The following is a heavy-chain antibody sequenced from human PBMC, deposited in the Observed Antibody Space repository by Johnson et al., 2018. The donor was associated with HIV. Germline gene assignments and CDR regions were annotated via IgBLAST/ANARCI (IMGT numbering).Heavy chain of an antibody. J-gene: IGHJ3*02. D-gene: IGHD6-13*01. CDR1: GFTFSGPA. CDR3: TRRIAAAGISVAAFDI. V-gene: IGHV3-73*02. CDR2: IRSKANSYAT. Sequence: VQLVESGGGLVQPGGSLKLSCAASGFTFSGPAMHWVRQASGKGLEWVGRIRSKANSYATAYAASVKGRLTISRDDSKNTAYMQMNSLKTEDTAVYYCTRRIAAAGISVAAFDIWGQGTMVTVSS.